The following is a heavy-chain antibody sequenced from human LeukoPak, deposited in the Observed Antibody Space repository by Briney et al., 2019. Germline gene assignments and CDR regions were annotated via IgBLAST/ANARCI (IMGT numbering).Heavy chain of an antibody. V-gene: IGHV4-34*01. CDR2: INHSGST. CDR3: ARPRYYYYMDV. CDR1: GFTFSDYY. J-gene: IGHJ6*03. Sequence: GSLRLSCAASGFTFSDYYMSWIRQPPGKGLEWIGEINHSGSTNYNPSLKSRVTISVDTSKNQFSLKLSSVTAADTAVYYCARPRYYYYMDVWGKGTTVTISS.